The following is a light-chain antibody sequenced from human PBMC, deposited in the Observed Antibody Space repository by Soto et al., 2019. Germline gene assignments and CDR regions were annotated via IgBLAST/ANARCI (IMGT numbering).Light chain of an antibody. CDR1: QSVSSN. V-gene: IGKV3-15*01. J-gene: IGKJ1*01. CDR3: QQYNNWPRT. CDR2: GAS. Sequence: EIVMTQSPATLFVSPGERATLSCRASQSVSSNLAWYQQKPGQSPRLLIYGASTRATGVPARISGSGSGTESTLTISSLQSEDFAVYYCQQYNNWPRTFGQGTRVEIK.